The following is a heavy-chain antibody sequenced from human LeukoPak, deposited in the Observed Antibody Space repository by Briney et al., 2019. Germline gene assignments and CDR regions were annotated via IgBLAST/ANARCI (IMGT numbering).Heavy chain of an antibody. CDR1: GFTFSSSG. CDR3: ARERVDYGDWSRYYHYGMDV. V-gene: IGHV3-21*01. J-gene: IGHJ6*02. CDR2: ISSSSTYI. D-gene: IGHD4-17*01. Sequence: GGSLRLSCAASGFTFSSSGINWVRRAPGKGLEWVSSISSSSTYIYYADSVKGRFTISRDNAKNSLYLQMNSLRAEDTVVYYCARERVDYGDWSRYYHYGMDVWGQGTTVTVTS.